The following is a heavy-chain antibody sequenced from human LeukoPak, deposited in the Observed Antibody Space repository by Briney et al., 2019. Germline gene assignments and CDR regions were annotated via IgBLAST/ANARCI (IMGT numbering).Heavy chain of an antibody. J-gene: IGHJ4*02. V-gene: IGHV4-4*07. D-gene: IGHD2-21*02. CDR2: IYTSGST. CDR1: GGSISSYY. CDR3: ARMGEIAYCGGDCYSPPFDY. Sequence: PSETLSLTCTVSGGSISSYYWSWIRQPAGKGLEWIGRIYTSGSTNYNPSLKSRVTMSVDTSKNQFSLKLSSVTAADTAVYYCARMGEIAYCGGDCYSPPFDYWGQGTLVTVSS.